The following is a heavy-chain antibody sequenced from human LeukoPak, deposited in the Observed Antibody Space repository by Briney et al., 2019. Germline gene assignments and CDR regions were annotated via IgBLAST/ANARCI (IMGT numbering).Heavy chain of an antibody. J-gene: IGHJ4*02. Sequence: SETLSLTCAVSGFSISPTNWCSWVRQPPGEGLEWIGEIQFNGNTHYNPSLESRVTISVDASENRFSLRLTSVTAADTAMYYCARHMTPSGTRGFDYWGQGNLVTISS. CDR2: IQFNGNT. V-gene: IGHV4-4*02. CDR1: GFSISPTNW. CDR3: ARHMTPSGTRGFDY. D-gene: IGHD2-2*01.